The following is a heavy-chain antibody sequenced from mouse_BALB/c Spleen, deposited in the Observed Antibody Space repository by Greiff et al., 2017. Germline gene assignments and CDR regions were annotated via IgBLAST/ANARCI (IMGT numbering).Heavy chain of an antibody. CDR3: ARGYGPAMDY. D-gene: IGHD1-2*01. CDR1: GYSITSDYA. J-gene: IGHJ4*01. Sequence: EVHLVESGPGLVKPSQSLSLTCTVTGYSITSDYAWNWIRQFPGNKLEWMGYISYSGSTSYNPSLKSRISITRDTSKNQFFLQLNSVTTEDTATYYCARGYGPAMDYWGQGTSVTVSS. CDR2: ISYSGST. V-gene: IGHV3-2*02.